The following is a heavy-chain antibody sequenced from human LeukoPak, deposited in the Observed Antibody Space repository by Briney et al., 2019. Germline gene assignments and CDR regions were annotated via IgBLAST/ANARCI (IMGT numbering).Heavy chain of an antibody. CDR2: INQDGTVR. V-gene: IGHV3-7*01. J-gene: IGHJ4*02. CDR1: GFTFINFW. D-gene: IGHD6-6*01. CDR3: TRIGYSSSSNDY. Sequence: GSLRLSCGASGFTFINFWMSWVRQAPGKGLEWVANINQDGTVRYYVDSVKGRFTIYRDNAKKSLFLQMDSLRAEDTALYFCTRIGYSSSSNDYWGQGTLVTVSS.